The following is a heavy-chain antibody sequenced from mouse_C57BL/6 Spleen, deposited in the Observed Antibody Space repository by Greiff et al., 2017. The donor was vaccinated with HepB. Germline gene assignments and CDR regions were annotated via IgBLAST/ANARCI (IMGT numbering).Heavy chain of an antibody. V-gene: IGHV1-55*01. Sequence: VQLQQPGAELVKPGASVKMSCKASGYTFTSYWITWVKQRPGQGLEWIGDIYPGSGSTNYNEKFKSKATLTVDTSSSTAYMQLSSLTSEDSAVYYCARDYYGYWYFDVWGTGTTVTVSS. CDR1: GYTFTSYW. D-gene: IGHD1-1*01. CDR3: ARDYYGYWYFDV. CDR2: IYPGSGST. J-gene: IGHJ1*03.